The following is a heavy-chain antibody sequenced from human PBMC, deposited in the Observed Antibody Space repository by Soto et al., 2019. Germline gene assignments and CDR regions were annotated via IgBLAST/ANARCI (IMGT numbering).Heavy chain of an antibody. CDR3: ARGAAAGTWDYFDY. CDR2: INHSGST. CDR1: GDSVSSGSYY. D-gene: IGHD6-13*01. Sequence: PSETLSLTCTVSGDSVSSGSYYWSWIRQPPGKGLEWIGEINHSGSTNYNPSLKSRVTISVDTSKNQFSLKLSSVTAADTAVYYCARGAAAGTWDYFDYWGQGTLVTVSS. V-gene: IGHV4-39*07. J-gene: IGHJ4*02.